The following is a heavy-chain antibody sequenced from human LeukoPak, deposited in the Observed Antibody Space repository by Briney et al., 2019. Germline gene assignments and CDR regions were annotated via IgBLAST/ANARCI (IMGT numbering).Heavy chain of an antibody. D-gene: IGHD2-15*01. CDR3: ARDINCSGGSCYEARFD. CDR1: GFTFSSYA. V-gene: IGHV1-69*01. CDR2: IIPIFGTA. J-gene: IGHJ4*02. Sequence: PGGSLRLSCAASGFTFSSYAISWVRQAPGQGLEWMGGIIPIFGTANYAQKFQGRVTITADESTSTAYMELSSLRSEDTAVYYCARDINCSGGSCYEARFDWGQGTLVTVSS.